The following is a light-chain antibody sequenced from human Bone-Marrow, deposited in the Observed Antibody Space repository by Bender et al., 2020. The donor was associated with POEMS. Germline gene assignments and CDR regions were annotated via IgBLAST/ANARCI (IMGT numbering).Light chain of an antibody. V-gene: IGLV2-14*03. CDR3: SSFSSTSPYV. CDR2: DVT. Sequence: QSALTQPASVSGSPGRSITISCTGTSSDVGGYDLVSWYQQHPGKAPKLMIYDVTYRPSGVSNRFSASKSGNTASLTISGLQADDEADYYCSSFSSTSPYVFGPGTRVSVL. CDR1: SSDVGGYDL. J-gene: IGLJ1*01.